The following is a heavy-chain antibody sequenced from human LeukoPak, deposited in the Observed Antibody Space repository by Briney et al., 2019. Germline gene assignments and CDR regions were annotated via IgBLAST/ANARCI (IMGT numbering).Heavy chain of an antibody. D-gene: IGHD1-26*01. Sequence: PGGSLRLSCAASGFTFSSYSMNWVRQAPGKGLEWVSSINWNGGSTGYADSVKGRFTISRDNAKNSLYLQMNSLRAEDTALYYCAQAVNSGSYSPFDNWGQGTLVTVSS. V-gene: IGHV3-20*04. CDR2: INWNGGST. J-gene: IGHJ4*02. CDR3: AQAVNSGSYSPFDN. CDR1: GFTFSSYS.